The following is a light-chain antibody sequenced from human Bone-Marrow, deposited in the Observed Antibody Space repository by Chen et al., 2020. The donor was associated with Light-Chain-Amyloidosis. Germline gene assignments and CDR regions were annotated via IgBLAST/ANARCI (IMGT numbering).Light chain of an antibody. J-gene: IGLJ2*01. CDR1: TSDVGNF. Sequence: QSALPQPPSVSGAPGQSITISCTGATSDVGNFVSWYKHHSGKVPKLIIYEGNVRPSGVSTRFSGSKSGNTASLTISGLQAEDEAVYYCCTGTTTPLLFGGGTKLTVL. CDR3: CTGTTTPLL. CDR2: EGN. V-gene: IGLV2-14*02.